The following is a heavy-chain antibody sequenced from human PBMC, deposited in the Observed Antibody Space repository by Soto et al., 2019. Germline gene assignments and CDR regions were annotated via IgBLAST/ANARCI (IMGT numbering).Heavy chain of an antibody. CDR3: ATHVGRSGSSSCFDT. J-gene: IGHJ5*02. D-gene: IGHD1-26*01. V-gene: IGHV3-33*03. CDR1: GFTLSNYG. CDR2: ILYDGPAT. Sequence: QVQLVESGGGVVQPGGSLTLSCVASGFTLSNYGMHWVRQAPGKGLEWVAVILYDGPATYSADSVKGRFSISRDNAKNERFLLLRRPRADDTAVYYCATHVGRSGSSSCFDTWGQAALVT.